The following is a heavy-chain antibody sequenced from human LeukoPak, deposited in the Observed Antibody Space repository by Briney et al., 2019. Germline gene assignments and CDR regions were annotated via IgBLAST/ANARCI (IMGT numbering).Heavy chain of an antibody. CDR2: IYHSGST. J-gene: IGHJ4*02. D-gene: IGHD3-10*01. Sequence: SGTLSLTCAVSGGSISSSNWWSWVRQPPGKGLEWIGEIYHSGSTNYNPSLKSRVTISVDKSKNQFSLKLTSVTAADTAIYYCARRGIGSSASYRGDFDYWGRGTPVAVSS. V-gene: IGHV4-4*02. CDR1: GGSISSSNW. CDR3: ARRGIGSSASYRGDFDY.